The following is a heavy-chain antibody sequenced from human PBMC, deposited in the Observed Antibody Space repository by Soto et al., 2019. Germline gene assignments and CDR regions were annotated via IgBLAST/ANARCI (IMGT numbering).Heavy chain of an antibody. J-gene: IGHJ4*02. V-gene: IGHV4-59*01. CDR1: GGSISSYY. Sequence: SETLSLTCTVSGGSISSYYWSWIRQPPGKGLEWIGYIYYSGSTNYNPSLKSRVTISVDTSKNQFSLKLSSVTAADTAVYYCERGRYCSGGSSAFDYWGQGTLVTVSS. CDR2: IYYSGST. D-gene: IGHD2-15*01. CDR3: ERGRYCSGGSSAFDY.